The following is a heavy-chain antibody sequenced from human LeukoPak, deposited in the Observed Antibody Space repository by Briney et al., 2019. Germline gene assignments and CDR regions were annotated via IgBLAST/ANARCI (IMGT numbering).Heavy chain of an antibody. Sequence: PGGSLRLSCVASGFTFNSYAMSWVRQAPGKGQEWVSSISGSGGNTYYADSVKGRFTISRDNSKNTLYLQMNSLRAADTAVYYCAKERRITMAGTVDYFDYWGQGTLVTVSS. CDR1: GFTFNSYA. V-gene: IGHV3-23*01. J-gene: IGHJ4*02. D-gene: IGHD6-19*01. CDR2: ISGSGGNT. CDR3: AKERRITMAGTVDYFDY.